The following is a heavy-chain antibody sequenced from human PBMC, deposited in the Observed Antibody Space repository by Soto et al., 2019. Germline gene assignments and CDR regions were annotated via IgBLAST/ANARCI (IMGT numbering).Heavy chain of an antibody. CDR2: ISGSGGST. CDR1: GFTFSSYA. V-gene: IGHV3-23*01. D-gene: IGHD6-19*01. Sequence: GGSLRLSCAASGFTFSSYAMSWVRQAPGKGLEWVSAISGSGGSTYYADSVKGRFTISRDNSKNTLYLQMNSLRAEDTAVYYCAKEHAYLMIAVAGPALDYWGQGTLVTVSS. CDR3: AKEHAYLMIAVAGPALDY. J-gene: IGHJ4*02.